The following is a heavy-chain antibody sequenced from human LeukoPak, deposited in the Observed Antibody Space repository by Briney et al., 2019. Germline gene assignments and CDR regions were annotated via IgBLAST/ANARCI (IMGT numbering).Heavy chain of an antibody. CDR2: IYSGGST. CDR1: RFTVSSNY. CDR3: AGDIAAGTFDY. V-gene: IGHV3-66*01. D-gene: IGHD6-13*01. J-gene: IGHJ4*02. Sequence: GGSLRLSCAASRFTVSSNYMSWVRQAPGKGLEWVSVIYSGGSTYYADSVKGRFTISRDNSKNTLYLQMNSLRAEDTAVYYCAGDIAAGTFDYWGQGTLVTVSS.